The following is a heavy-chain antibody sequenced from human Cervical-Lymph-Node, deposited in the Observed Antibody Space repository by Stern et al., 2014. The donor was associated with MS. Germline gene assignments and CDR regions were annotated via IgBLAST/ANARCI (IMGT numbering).Heavy chain of an antibody. J-gene: IGHJ2*01. CDR1: GFTFSSYD. CDR2: IGVSDDT. CDR3: VRETDWYFDL. V-gene: IGHV3-13*01. Sequence: EMQLVESGGGLVRPGGSLRLSCAASGFTFSSYDMHWVRQTPGKGLEWVSTIGVSDDTYYPDSAKGRFTISRENDKNSLYLQLNSLRVGDTAVYYCVRETDWYFDLWGRGTLVTVSA.